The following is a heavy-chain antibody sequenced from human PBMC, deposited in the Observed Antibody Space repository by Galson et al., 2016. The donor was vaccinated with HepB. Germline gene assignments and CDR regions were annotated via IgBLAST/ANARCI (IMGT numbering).Heavy chain of an antibody. Sequence: QSGAEVKKPGESLKISCKGSGYTFTTYWIGWVRQMPGKGLEWMGIICPGDSDTRYNPSFQGQVTIPADKSINTAYLQWSSRKASDSAMYYCTRTAYDYAWGSLYDWGQGTLVTVSS. CDR1: GYTFTTYW. CDR2: ICPGDSDT. J-gene: IGHJ4*02. D-gene: IGHD3-16*01. V-gene: IGHV5-51*01. CDR3: TRTAYDYAWGSLYD.